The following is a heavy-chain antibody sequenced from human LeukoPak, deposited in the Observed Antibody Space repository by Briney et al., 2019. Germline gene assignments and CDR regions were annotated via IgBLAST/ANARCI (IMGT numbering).Heavy chain of an antibody. CDR1: GFSLSIDW. CDR3: ARDRGILTAVAYDF. D-gene: IGHD3-9*01. J-gene: IGHJ3*01. Sequence: QTGGSQTLSCAASGFSLSIDWMNWARQAPGKGLECVANINKDGSKKYYVDSVKGRFTISRDNAKNSLYLQMNSLRDEDTAVYYCARDRGILTAVAYDFWGKGTMVTVS. V-gene: IGHV3-7*05. CDR2: INKDGSKK.